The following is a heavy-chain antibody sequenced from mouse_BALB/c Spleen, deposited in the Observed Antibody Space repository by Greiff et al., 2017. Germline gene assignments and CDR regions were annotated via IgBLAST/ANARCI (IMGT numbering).Heavy chain of an antibody. CDR1: GFTFSSYA. D-gene: IGHD1-1*01. Sequence: EVKLVESGGGLVKPGGSLKLSCAASGFTFSSYAMSWVRQTPEKRLEWVASISSGGSTYYPDSVKGRFTISRDNARNILYLQMSSLRSEDTAMYYCARVEYYGSRPGFAYWGQGTLVTVSA. CDR3: ARVEYYGSRPGFAY. V-gene: IGHV5-6-5*01. J-gene: IGHJ3*01. CDR2: ISSGGST.